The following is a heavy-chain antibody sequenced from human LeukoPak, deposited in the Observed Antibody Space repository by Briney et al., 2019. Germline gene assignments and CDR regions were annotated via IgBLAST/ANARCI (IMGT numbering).Heavy chain of an antibody. D-gene: IGHD3-3*01. CDR1: GYNFPAYF. V-gene: IGHV1-2*06. CDR2: INPNGGDT. CDR3: ARGLLGGDFDFWSVFWFDP. J-gene: IGHJ5*02. Sequence: ASVKVSCKAAGYNFPAYFMHWVRHAPGQGLEWMVRINPNGGDTNYAQKFQGRVTMTRDTSISTAYMELSMLRSDDTAVYYCARGLLGGDFDFWSVFWFDPWGQGTLVTVSS.